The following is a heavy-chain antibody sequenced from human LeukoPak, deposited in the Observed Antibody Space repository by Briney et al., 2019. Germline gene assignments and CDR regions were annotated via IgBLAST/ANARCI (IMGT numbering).Heavy chain of an antibody. CDR2: INWNGGST. J-gene: IGHJ4*02. Sequence: GGSLSLSCAASGFTFDDYGMSWVRQVPGKGLEWVSGINWNGGSTGYTDSVKGRFTISRDNAKNSLFLQMNSLRAEDTALYYCARGSNNWYAFGDYWGQGTLVTVSS. CDR1: GFTFDDYG. V-gene: IGHV3-20*04. CDR3: ARGSNNWYAFGDY. D-gene: IGHD6-13*01.